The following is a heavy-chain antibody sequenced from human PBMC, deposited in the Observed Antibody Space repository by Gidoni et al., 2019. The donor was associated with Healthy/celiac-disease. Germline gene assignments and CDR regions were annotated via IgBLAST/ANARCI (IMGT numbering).Heavy chain of an antibody. J-gene: IGHJ6*02. CDR3: ARGLSPRYYYYYGMDV. CDR1: GYTFTSYD. V-gene: IGHV1-8*01. CDR2: MNPNSGNT. Sequence: QVQLVQSGAEVKKPGASVKVSCKASGYTFTSYDINWVRQATGQGLEGMGWMNPNSGNTGYAQQFQGRVTMTRNTSISTAYMGLSSLRSEDTAVYYCARGLSPRYYYYYGMDVWSQGTTVTVSS.